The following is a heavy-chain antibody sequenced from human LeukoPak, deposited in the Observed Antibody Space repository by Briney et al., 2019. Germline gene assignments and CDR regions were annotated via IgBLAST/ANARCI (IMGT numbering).Heavy chain of an antibody. CDR3: ARVGAARSYYYYGMDV. J-gene: IGHJ6*02. D-gene: IGHD6-6*01. CDR2: ISYDGSNK. CDR1: GFTFSSYA. V-gene: IGHV3-30-3*01. Sequence: GGSLRHSCAASGFTFSSYAMHWVRQAPGKVLEWVAVISYDGSNKYYADSVKGRFTISRDNSKNTLYLQMNSLRAEDTAVYYCARVGAARSYYYYGMDVWGQGTTVTVSS.